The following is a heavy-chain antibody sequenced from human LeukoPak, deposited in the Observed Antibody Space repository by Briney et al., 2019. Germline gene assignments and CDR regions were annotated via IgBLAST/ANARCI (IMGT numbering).Heavy chain of an antibody. D-gene: IGHD3-22*01. CDR3: ARHKHDSSGYYSFDP. CDR1: GYSFTSYW. Sequence: GESLKISCTGSGYSFTSYWIGWVRQMPGKGLEWMGIIYPGDSDTRYSPSFQGQVTISADKSISTAYLQWSSLKASDTAMYYCARHKHDSSGYYSFDPWGQGTLVTVSS. V-gene: IGHV5-51*01. CDR2: IYPGDSDT. J-gene: IGHJ5*02.